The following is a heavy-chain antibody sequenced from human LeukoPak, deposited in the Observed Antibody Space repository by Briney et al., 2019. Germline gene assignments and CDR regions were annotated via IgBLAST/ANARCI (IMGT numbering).Heavy chain of an antibody. Sequence: GRSLRLSCAASGFSFRTYAMTWVRLAPGKGLEWVSSISSSLNMYFAESVKGRFTISRDSARNSVSLQLNSLRVEDTAVYYCARDAGIVAFDIWGQGTVVTVSS. V-gene: IGHV3-21*01. CDR2: ISSSLNM. CDR1: GFSFRTYA. J-gene: IGHJ3*02. D-gene: IGHD2-15*01. CDR3: ARDAGIVAFDI.